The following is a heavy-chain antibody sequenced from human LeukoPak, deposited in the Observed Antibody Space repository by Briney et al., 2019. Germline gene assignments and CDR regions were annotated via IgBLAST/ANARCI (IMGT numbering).Heavy chain of an antibody. D-gene: IGHD6-13*01. J-gene: IGHJ4*02. CDR3: AKDREDSSSLTIDY. CDR1: GFTFSSYG. CDR2: ISYDGSNK. V-gene: IGHV3-30*18. Sequence: GGSLRLSCAASGFTFSSYGMHWVRQAPGKGLEWVAVISYDGSNKYYADSVKGRFTISRDNSKNTLYLQMNSLRAEDTAVYYCAKDREDSSSLTIDYWGQGTLVTVSS.